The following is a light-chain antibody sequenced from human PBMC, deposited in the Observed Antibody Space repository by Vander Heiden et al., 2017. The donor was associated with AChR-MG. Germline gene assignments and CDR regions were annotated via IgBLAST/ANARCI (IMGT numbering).Light chain of an antibody. J-gene: IGKJ1*01. CDR1: QSVRSNY. CDR2: DAS. CDR3: QQDGSSPRT. Sequence: EIVLTQSPGNLSLSPGERATLSCGASQSVRSNYLAWYQQKPGLAPRLLIYDASSRATGIPDRFSGSGSGTDFALTISRLEPEDFAVYYCQQDGSSPRTFGQGTKEEIK. V-gene: IGKV3D-20*01.